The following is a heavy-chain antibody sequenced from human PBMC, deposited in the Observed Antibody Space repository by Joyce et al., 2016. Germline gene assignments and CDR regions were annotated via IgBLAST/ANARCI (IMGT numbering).Heavy chain of an antibody. D-gene: IGHD4-17*01. CDR3: ARFTVQTGFDY. Sequence: QVQLQESGPGLVKSSQTLSLTCTVSGDSSSSGGYYWSWIRQHPGKGLEWLGYIYYSGSTYYNPSLKSRVTISLDTSQNLFSLKLSSVTVADTAVFYCARFTVQTGFDYWGQGTLVTVPS. J-gene: IGHJ4*02. CDR2: IYYSGST. CDR1: GDSSSSGGYY. V-gene: IGHV4-31*03.